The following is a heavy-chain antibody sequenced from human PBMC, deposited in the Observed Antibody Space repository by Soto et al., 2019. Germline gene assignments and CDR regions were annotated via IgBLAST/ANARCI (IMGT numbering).Heavy chain of an antibody. J-gene: IGHJ4*02. CDR1: GGSISSSSYY. CDR2: IYYSGST. V-gene: IGHV4-39*01. Sequence: QLQLQESGPGLVKPSETLSLTCTVSGGSISSSSYYWGWIRQPPGKGLEWIGSIYYSGSTYYNPSLKSRVTISVDTSKNQFSLKLSSVTAADTAVYYCATVSIAAAAPGWGQGTLVTVSS. D-gene: IGHD6-13*01. CDR3: ATVSIAAAAPG.